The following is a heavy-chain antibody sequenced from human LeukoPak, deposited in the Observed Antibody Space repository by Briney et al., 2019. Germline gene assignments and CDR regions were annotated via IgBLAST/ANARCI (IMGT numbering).Heavy chain of an antibody. Sequence: GRSLRLSCAASGFTFSNYAMHWVRQAPDKGLEWVAVVSYDGSNKYYADSVKGRFTVSRDNSKNTLYLQMNSLRAEDTAVYYCAIGDSLGELSSSFVYWGQGTLVTVSS. CDR2: VSYDGSNK. CDR3: AIGDSLGELSSSFVY. J-gene: IGHJ4*02. D-gene: IGHD3-16*02. V-gene: IGHV3-30*04. CDR1: GFTFSNYA.